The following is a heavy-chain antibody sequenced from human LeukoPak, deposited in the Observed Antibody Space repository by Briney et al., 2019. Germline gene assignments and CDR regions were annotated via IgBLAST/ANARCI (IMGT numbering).Heavy chain of an antibody. Sequence: SETLSLTCTVSGGSISSYYWSWIRQPPGKGLEWIGYIYTSGSTNYNPSLKSRVTISVDTSKNQFSLKLSSVTAADTAVYYCAREYSGSHAHFDYWGQGTLVTVSS. J-gene: IGHJ4*02. CDR2: IYTSGST. CDR1: GGSISSYY. V-gene: IGHV4-4*09. CDR3: AREYSGSHAHFDY. D-gene: IGHD1-26*01.